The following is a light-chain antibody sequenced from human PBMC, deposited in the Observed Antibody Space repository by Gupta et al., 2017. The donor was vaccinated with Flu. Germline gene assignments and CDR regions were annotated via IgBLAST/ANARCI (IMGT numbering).Light chain of an antibody. Sequence: NCKSSQRVLYSSNNMNYLAWYQQKPGQPPKRLIYWAYKRESGVPDRFSGGGSGTDFTLTISSLQAEDVAVYYCHQYYSTPYTFGQGTKLEIK. CDR2: WAY. CDR3: HQYYSTPYT. J-gene: IGKJ2*01. CDR1: QRVLYSSNNMNY. V-gene: IGKV4-1*01.